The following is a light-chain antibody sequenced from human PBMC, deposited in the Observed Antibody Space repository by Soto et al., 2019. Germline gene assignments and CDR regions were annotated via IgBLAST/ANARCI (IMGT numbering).Light chain of an antibody. J-gene: IGKJ1*01. Sequence: DIQMTQSPSSLSASVGDRVTITCRASQSISGYLNWYQQKPGKAPKLLIYAASSLQSGVPSRFSGSGSGTDFTLTISSLQPEDFGTYYCQQSYSTPWTFGQGTKVEIK. CDR1: QSISGY. CDR3: QQSYSTPWT. CDR2: AAS. V-gene: IGKV1-39*01.